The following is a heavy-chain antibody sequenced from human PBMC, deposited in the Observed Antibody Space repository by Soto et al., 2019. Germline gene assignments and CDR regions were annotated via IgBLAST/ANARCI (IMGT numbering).Heavy chain of an antibody. CDR3: ARVMGSVDF. D-gene: IGHD1-26*01. Sequence: QVQLVQSGAEVKKPGTSVRISCKPSGYTFSNYDINWVRQAAGQGLEWMGWMNPKSGYTGSARNFQGRVTMTRDTSMTTAYMELSSLRSEDTAMYYCARVMGSVDFWGQGTLVTVSS. V-gene: IGHV1-8*01. CDR1: GYTFSNYD. CDR2: MNPKSGYT. J-gene: IGHJ4*02.